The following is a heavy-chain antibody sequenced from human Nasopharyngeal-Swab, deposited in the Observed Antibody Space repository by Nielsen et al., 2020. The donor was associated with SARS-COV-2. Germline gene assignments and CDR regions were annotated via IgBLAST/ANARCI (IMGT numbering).Heavy chain of an antibody. CDR2: TYYRSKWYN. CDR1: GDSVSSNSAA. D-gene: IGHD7-27*01. Sequence: SCAISGDSVSSNSAAWNWIRQSPSRGLEWLGRTYYRSKWYNDYAVSVKSRITINPDTSKNQFSLQLNSVTPEDTAVYYCARDRRPSNWDLTDAFDIWGQGTMVTVSS. J-gene: IGHJ3*02. V-gene: IGHV6-1*01. CDR3: ARDRRPSNWDLTDAFDI.